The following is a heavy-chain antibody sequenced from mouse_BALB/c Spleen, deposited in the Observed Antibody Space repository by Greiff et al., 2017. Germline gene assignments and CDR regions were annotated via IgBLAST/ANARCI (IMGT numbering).Heavy chain of an antibody. J-gene: IGHJ2*01. CDR2: INPSTGYT. Sequence: QVHVKQSGAELAKPGASVKMSCKASGYTFTSYWMHWVKQRPGQGLEWIGYINPSTGYTEYNQKFKDKATLTADKSSSTAYMQLSSLTSEDSAVYYCARGWPQYYFDYWGQGTTLTVSS. V-gene: IGHV1-7*01. CDR3: ARGWPQYYFDY. CDR1: GYTFTSYW. D-gene: IGHD1-1*02.